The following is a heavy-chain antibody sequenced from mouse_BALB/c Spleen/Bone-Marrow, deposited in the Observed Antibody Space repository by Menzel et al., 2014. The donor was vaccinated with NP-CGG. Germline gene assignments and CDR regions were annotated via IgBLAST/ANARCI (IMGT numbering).Heavy chain of an antibody. CDR2: IYPGSGNA. J-gene: IGHJ3*01. V-gene: IGHV1-77*01. CDR3: TRSGVRTFAY. CDR1: GYTFTDYY. D-gene: IGHD2-14*01. Sequence: VQLQESGAELARPGASVKLSCKASGYTFTDYYINWVKQRTGQGLEWIGEIYPGSGNAYYNEKSKGEATLTADKSSSTAYMQLSSLTSEDSAVYFCTRSGVRTFAYWGQGTLVTVST.